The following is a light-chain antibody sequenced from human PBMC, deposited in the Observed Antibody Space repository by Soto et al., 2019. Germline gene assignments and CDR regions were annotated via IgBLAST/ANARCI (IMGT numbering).Light chain of an antibody. Sequence: QSALTQSPCASGSPGQSVTISCTGTSSDVGNYKYVSWYQQHPGKAPKLMIYEVSKRPSGVPDRFSGSKSGNTASLTVSGLQVEDEADYYCSSYAGSNLWVFGGGTKLTV. J-gene: IGLJ3*02. CDR3: SSYAGSNLWV. CDR2: EVS. CDR1: SSDVGNYKY. V-gene: IGLV2-8*01.